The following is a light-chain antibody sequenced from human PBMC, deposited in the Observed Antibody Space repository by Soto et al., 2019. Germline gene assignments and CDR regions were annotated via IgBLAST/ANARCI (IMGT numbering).Light chain of an antibody. CDR3: CSYAGPTTYYV. CDR1: SSDVGNYDL. J-gene: IGLJ1*01. Sequence: QSALTQPASVSGSPGQPITISCTGTSSDVGNYDLVSWFLHHPGKAPKLLIYEVNERPSGVSNRFSGSKSGNTASLTISGLQAEDEADYYCCSYAGPTTYYVFGPGTKLTVL. CDR2: EVN. V-gene: IGLV2-23*02.